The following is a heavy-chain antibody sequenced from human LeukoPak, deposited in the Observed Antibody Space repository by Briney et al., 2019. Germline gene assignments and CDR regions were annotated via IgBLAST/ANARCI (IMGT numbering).Heavy chain of an antibody. CDR3: AIRGPIAAAGTANLLDY. CDR2: IIPIFGTA. D-gene: IGHD6-13*01. CDR1: GGTFSSYA. Sequence: ASVKVSCKASGGTFSSYAISWVRQAPGQGLEWMGGIIPIFGTANYAQKFQGRVTITADESTSTAYMELSSLRSEDTAVYYCAIRGPIAAAGTANLLDYWGQGTLVTVSS. J-gene: IGHJ4*02. V-gene: IGHV1-69*13.